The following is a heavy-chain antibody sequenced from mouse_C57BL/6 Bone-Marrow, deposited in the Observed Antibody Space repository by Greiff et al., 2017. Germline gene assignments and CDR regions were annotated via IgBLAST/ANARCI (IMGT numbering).Heavy chain of an antibody. CDR3: ARDEMDY. CDR1: GFTFSDYY. CDR2: ISNGGGST. Sequence: EVNLVESGGGLVQPGGSLKLSCAASGFTFSDYYMYWVRQTPEKRLEWVAYISNGGGSTYYPDTVKGRFTISRYNAKNTLYLQMSRLKSEDTAMYYCARDEMDYWGQGTSVTVSS. J-gene: IGHJ4*01. V-gene: IGHV5-12*01.